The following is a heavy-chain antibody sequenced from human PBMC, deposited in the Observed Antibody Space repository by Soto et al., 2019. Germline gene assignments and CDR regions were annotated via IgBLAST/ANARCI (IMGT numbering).Heavy chain of an antibody. CDR3: ASYDSPSYYGMDV. CDR1: GYRLTSYW. J-gene: IGHJ6*02. D-gene: IGHD3-3*01. V-gene: IGHV5-10-1*01. Sequence: PGESLKISCKGSGYRLTSYWIIWVRQMPGKGLEWMGRIDPSDSYTNYGPSFQGHVTISADKSISTAYLQWSSLKASDTAIYYCASYDSPSYYGMDVWGQGTSVTVSS. CDR2: IDPSDSYT.